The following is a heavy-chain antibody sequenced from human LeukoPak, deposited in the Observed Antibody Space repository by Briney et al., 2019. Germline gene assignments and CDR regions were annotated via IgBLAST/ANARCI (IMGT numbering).Heavy chain of an antibody. CDR1: GGSISTYY. V-gene: IGHV4-59*01. CDR3: ARAEGWLVSFDY. Sequence: SETLSLTCTVSGGSISTYYWNWIRQPPGKGLEWIGYIYYSGSTNYNPSLKSRVTISVDTSKSQFSLQLNSVTAADPAVYYCARAEGWLVSFDYWGQGTLVTVSS. J-gene: IGHJ4*02. D-gene: IGHD6-19*01. CDR2: IYYSGST.